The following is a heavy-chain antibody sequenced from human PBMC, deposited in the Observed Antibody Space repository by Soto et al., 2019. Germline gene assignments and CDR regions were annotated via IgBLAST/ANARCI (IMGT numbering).Heavy chain of an antibody. J-gene: IGHJ4*02. D-gene: IGHD6-19*01. V-gene: IGHV3-48*03. CDR2: ISSSGSTI. Sequence: PGGSLRLSCAASGFTFSSYEMNWVRQAPGKGLEWVSYISSSGSTIYYADSVKGRFTISRDNAKNSLYLQMNSLRAEDTAVYYCARDFTSSGGAYWGQGTLVTVSS. CDR1: GFTFSSYE. CDR3: ARDFTSSGGAY.